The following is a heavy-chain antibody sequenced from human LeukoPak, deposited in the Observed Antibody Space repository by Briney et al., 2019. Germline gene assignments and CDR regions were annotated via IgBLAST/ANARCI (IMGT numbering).Heavy chain of an antibody. J-gene: IGHJ4*02. D-gene: IGHD3-16*02. CDR1: GFTFSSYG. CDR3: ARDFELSH. Sequence: GRSLRLSCAAAGFTFSSYGMHWVRQAPGKGLEWVALIWYDGSSKHYADSVRGRFTISRDNSKNTLYLQMNSLRAEDTAVDYCARDFELSHWGQGTLVTVSS. V-gene: IGHV3-33*01. CDR2: IWYDGSSK.